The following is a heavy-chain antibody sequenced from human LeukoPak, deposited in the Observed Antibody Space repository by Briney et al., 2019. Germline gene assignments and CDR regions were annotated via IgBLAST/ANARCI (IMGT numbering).Heavy chain of an antibody. J-gene: IGHJ5*02. V-gene: IGHV1-3*01. D-gene: IGHD6-13*01. CDR2: INAGNGNT. CDR1: GYTFTSYA. CDR3: ARGQASSGSLTDFDP. Sequence: ASVKVSCKASGYTFTSYAMHWVRQAPGQRLEWMGWINAGNGNTKYSQKFQGRVTITRDTSASTAYMELSSLRSEDTAVYYCARGQASSGSLTDFDPWGQGTLVTVSS.